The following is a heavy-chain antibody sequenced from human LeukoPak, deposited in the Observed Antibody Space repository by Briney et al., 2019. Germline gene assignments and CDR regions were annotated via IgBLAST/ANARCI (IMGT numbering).Heavy chain of an antibody. CDR2: ISSSSITI. J-gene: IGHJ4*02. Sequence: PGGSLRLSCAASEFTFSSYSLNWVRQAPGKGLEWVSFISSSSITIYYADSVKGRFTISRDNAEKSLYLQMNSLRAEDTAVYYCARDRGGSYSAIDYWGQGTLVTVSS. V-gene: IGHV3-48*04. D-gene: IGHD2-15*01. CDR1: EFTFSSYS. CDR3: ARDRGGSYSAIDY.